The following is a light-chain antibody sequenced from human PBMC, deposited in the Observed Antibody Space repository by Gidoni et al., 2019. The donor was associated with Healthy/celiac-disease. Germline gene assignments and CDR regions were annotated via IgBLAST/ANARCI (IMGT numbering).Light chain of an antibody. CDR1: QSVSSY. Sequence: EIVLTQSPATLSLSPGERATLSCRASQSVSSYLAWYQQKPGQAPRLLIYDASNRATGIPARFSGSGSGTDFTLTISSLEPADFAVYYCQQRSNGLTFGGGTKVEIK. CDR3: QQRSNGLT. CDR2: DAS. V-gene: IGKV3-11*01. J-gene: IGKJ4*01.